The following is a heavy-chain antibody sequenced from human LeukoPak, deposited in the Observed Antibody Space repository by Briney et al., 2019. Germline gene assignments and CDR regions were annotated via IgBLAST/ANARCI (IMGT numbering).Heavy chain of an antibody. CDR2: IDTSGST. CDR3: ARLNVDTAMVYDAFDI. Sequence: SETLSLTCTVSGGSISSYYWSWIRQPAGKGLEWIGRIDTSGSTNYNPSLKSRVTMSVDTSKNQFSLKLSSVTAADTAVYYCARLNVDTAMVYDAFDIWGQGTMVTVSS. D-gene: IGHD5-18*01. CDR1: GGSISSYY. V-gene: IGHV4-4*07. J-gene: IGHJ3*02.